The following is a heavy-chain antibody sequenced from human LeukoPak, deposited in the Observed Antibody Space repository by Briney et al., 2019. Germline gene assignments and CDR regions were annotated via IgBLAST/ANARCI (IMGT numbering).Heavy chain of an antibody. J-gene: IGHJ4*02. Sequence: GGSLRLSCAASGFTFSSYAMHWVRQAPGKGLEWVAVISYDGSNKYYADSVKGRFTISRDNSKNTLYLQMNSLRAEDTAVYYCARDSRITMVRGVTPPGYWVQGTLVTVSS. CDR3: ARDSRITMVRGVTPPGY. CDR1: GFTFSSYA. D-gene: IGHD3-10*01. CDR2: ISYDGSNK. V-gene: IGHV3-30-3*01.